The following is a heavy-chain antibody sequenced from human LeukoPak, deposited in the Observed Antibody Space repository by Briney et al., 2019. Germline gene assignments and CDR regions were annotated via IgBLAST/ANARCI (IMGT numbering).Heavy chain of an antibody. CDR1: GGSISSYY. J-gene: IGHJ4*02. CDR3: ASYSSGWYSSDY. V-gene: IGHV4-39*01. D-gene: IGHD6-19*01. Sequence: SETLSLTCTVSGGSISSYYWGWIRQPPGKGLEWIGSIYYSGSTYYNPSLKSRVTISVDTSKNQFSLKLSSVTAADTAVYYCASYSSGWYSSDYWGQGTLVTVSS. CDR2: IYYSGST.